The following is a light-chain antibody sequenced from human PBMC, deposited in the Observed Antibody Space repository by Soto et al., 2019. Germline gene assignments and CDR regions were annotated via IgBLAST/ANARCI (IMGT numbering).Light chain of an antibody. J-gene: IGKJ1*01. CDR1: QSVSSY. V-gene: IGKV3-11*01. Sequence: EIVLTQSPATLSLSPGERATLSCRASQSVSSYLAWYQQKPGQATRLLIYDASNRATGIPARFSGSGSGTDFTHTISSLEPEDFAVYNCQQRSNWPPAWTFGQGTKVEIK. CDR3: QQRSNWPPAWT. CDR2: DAS.